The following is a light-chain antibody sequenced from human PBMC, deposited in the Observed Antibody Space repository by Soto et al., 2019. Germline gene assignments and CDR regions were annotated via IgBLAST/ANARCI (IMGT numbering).Light chain of an antibody. V-gene: IGLV2-14*01. CDR1: SSDLGGYNH. J-gene: IGLJ2*01. CDR3: CSYTILSTEV. Sequence: QSVLTQPASVSGSPGQSITISCTGTSSDLGGYNHVSWYQHSPGKAPKLILFAVSDRPSGVSHRFSGSKSGNTASLTISGLQAEDEADYYCCSYTILSTEVFGGGTQLTVL. CDR2: AVS.